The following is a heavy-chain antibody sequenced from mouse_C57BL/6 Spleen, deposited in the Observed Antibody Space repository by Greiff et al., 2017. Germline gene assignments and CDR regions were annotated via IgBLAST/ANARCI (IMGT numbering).Heavy chain of an antibody. CDR2: INYDGSST. J-gene: IGHJ4*01. CDR1: GFTFSDYY. Sequence: EVKLMESEGGLVQPGSSMKLSCTASGFTFSDYYMAWVRQVPEKGLEWVANINYDGSSTYYLDSLKSRFIISRDNAKNILYLQMSSLKSEDTATYYCAREGYGSSYHYAMDYWGQGTSVTVSS. V-gene: IGHV5-16*01. CDR3: AREGYGSSYHYAMDY. D-gene: IGHD1-1*01.